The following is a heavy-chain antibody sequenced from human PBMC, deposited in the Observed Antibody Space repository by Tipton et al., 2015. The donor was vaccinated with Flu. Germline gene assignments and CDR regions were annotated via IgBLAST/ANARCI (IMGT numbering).Heavy chain of an antibody. D-gene: IGHD3-16*01. V-gene: IGHV4-34*01. Sequence: TLSLTCAVYGESFSDSYWSWIRQPPGKGLEWIGEINHSGSTNYNPSLKSRVTISIDTSKNQFSLKLTSVTAADTAVYFCARGDDGGVVPSRAVRGWAYYYMDVWGKGTTVTVSS. CDR1: GESFSDSY. J-gene: IGHJ6*03. CDR3: ARGDDGGVVPSRAVRGWAYYYMDV. CDR2: INHSGST.